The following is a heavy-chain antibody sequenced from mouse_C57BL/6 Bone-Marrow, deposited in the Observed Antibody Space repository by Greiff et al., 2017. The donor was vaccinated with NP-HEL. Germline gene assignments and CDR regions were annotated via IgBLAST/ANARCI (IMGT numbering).Heavy chain of an antibody. V-gene: IGHV1-81*01. J-gene: IGHJ4*01. CDR1: GYTFTSYG. Sequence: QVQLQQSGAELARPGASVKLSCKASGYTFTSYGISWVKQRTGQGLEWIGEIYPRGGNTYYNEKFKGKATLTADKSSSTAYMELRSLTSEDSAVYFCARRGYGAMDYWGQGTSVTVSS. D-gene: IGHD1-1*02. CDR2: IYPRGGNT. CDR3: ARRGYGAMDY.